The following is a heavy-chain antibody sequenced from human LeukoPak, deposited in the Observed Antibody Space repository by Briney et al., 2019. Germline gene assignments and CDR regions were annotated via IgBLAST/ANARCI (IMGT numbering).Heavy chain of an antibody. CDR1: GGSISSYY. J-gene: IGHJ3*02. V-gene: IGHV4-59*01. D-gene: IGHD3-9*01. CDR3: ARGRCAHYDILTGCATPDAFDI. CDR2: IYYSGST. Sequence: SETLSLTCTVSGGSISSYYWSWIRQPPGKGLEWIGYIYYSGSTNYNPSLKSRVTISVDTSKNQFSLKLSSVTAADTAVYYCARGRCAHYDILTGCATPDAFDIWGQGTMVTVSS.